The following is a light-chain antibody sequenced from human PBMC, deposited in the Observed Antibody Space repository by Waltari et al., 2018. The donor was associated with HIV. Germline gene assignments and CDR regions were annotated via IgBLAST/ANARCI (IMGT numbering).Light chain of an antibody. CDR3: QQYNKWPLYT. CDR2: GAS. CDR1: QRVSSN. V-gene: IGKV3-15*01. Sequence: EIVMTQSPATLSVSPGERATLSCRASQRVSSNLAWYQQRPGQAPRLLIYGASTRATGIPARFSDSGSGTEFTLTISSLQSEDFAVYYCQQYNKWPLYTFGQGTKLEIK. J-gene: IGKJ2*01.